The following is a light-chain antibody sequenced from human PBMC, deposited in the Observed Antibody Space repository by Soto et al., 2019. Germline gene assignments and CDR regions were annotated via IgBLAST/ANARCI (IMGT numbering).Light chain of an antibody. CDR1: QSVSSSP. Sequence: EIVLTQSPGTLSLSPGERSTLSSRASQSVSSSPVAWYQQKPGQAPRILLYGASTRATGIPDRFSGSGSGTDFNLTISRVEPEDFAVYYCQQYGRSPWTFGQRTKVEIK. V-gene: IGKV3-20*01. CDR3: QQYGRSPWT. CDR2: GAS. J-gene: IGKJ1*01.